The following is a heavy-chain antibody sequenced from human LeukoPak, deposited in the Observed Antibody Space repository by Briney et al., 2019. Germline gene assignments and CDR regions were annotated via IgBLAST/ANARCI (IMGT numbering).Heavy chain of an antibody. V-gene: IGHV3-23*01. Sequence: GGSLRLSCAASGFTFSSYAMSWVRQAPGKGLEWVSGISGSGGSTYYADSVKGRFTISRDNSKNTPYLQMNSLRAEDTAVYYCADRDGDSGIDYWGQGTLVTVSS. CDR3: ADRDGDSGIDY. D-gene: IGHD5-18*01. J-gene: IGHJ4*02. CDR1: GFTFSSYA. CDR2: ISGSGGST.